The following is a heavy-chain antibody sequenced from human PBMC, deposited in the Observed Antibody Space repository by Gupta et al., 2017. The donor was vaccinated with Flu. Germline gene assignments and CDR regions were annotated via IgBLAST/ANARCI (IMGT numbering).Heavy chain of an antibody. V-gene: IGHV1-69*06. J-gene: IGHJ5*02. Sequence: QVQLVQSGAEVKKPGSSVKVSCKASGGTFSSYAISWVRQAPGQGLEWMGGIIPIFGTANYAQKFQGRGTITADKSTSTAYMELSILRSEETAVYYCARDRIVECSIGSRRWFDPWGQGTLVTVSS. CDR1: GGTFSSYA. CDR2: IIPIFGTA. CDR3: ARDRIVECSIGSRRWFDP. D-gene: IGHD2-2*01.